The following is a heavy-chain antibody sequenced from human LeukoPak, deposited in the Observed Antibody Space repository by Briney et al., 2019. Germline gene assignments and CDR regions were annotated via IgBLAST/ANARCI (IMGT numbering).Heavy chain of an antibody. CDR3: ASDLGTTNDAFDI. CDR1: GGSISSYH. D-gene: IGHD1-1*01. V-gene: IGHV4-59*01. CDR2: IYYSGST. Sequence: SETLSLTCTVSGGSISSYHWNWIRQPPGKGLEWIGYIYYSGSTNYNPSLMSRLTISIATSKNQFSLKLSSVTAADTAVYYCASDLGTTNDAFDIWGQGTMVTVSS. J-gene: IGHJ3*02.